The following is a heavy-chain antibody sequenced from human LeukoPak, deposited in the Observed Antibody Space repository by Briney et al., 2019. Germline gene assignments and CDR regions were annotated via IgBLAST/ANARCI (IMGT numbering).Heavy chain of an antibody. D-gene: IGHD5-18*01. CDR1: GYSFTSYW. J-gene: IGHJ4*02. CDR3: ARVTRGDSYGPADF. Sequence: HGESLKISCKGSGYSFTSYWIDWVRQVPGKGLEWMGIIYPGDSATRYSPSFQGQVTMSADKSISTAYLQWSSLEASDTAIYYCARVTRGDSYGPADFWGQGTLVTVSS. V-gene: IGHV5-51*01. CDR2: IYPGDSAT.